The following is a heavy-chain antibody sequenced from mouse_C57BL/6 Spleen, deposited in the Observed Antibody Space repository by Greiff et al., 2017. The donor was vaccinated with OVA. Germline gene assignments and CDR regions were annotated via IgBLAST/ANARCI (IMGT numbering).Heavy chain of an antibody. J-gene: IGHJ3*01. D-gene: IGHD2-5*01. CDR1: GYAFSSSW. CDR2: IYPGDGDT. CDR3: ARDYSNYPFAY. Sequence: QVQLQQSGPELVKPGASVKISCKASGYAFSSSWMNWVKQRPGKGLEWIGRIYPGDGDTNYNGKFKGKATLTSDKASSTAYMHLSSLTSEDSAVYFCARDYSNYPFAYWGQGTLVTVSA. V-gene: IGHV1-82*01.